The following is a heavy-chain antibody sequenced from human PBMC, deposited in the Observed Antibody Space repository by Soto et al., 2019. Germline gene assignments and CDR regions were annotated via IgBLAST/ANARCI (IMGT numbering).Heavy chain of an antibody. CDR2: ISGSGGST. CDR1: GFTFSSYA. D-gene: IGHD6-6*01. J-gene: IGHJ5*02. CDR3: AKVLLGYSSSSRWFDP. V-gene: IGHV3-23*01. Sequence: GGSLRLSCAASGFTFSSYAMSWVRQAPGKGLEWVSAISGSGGSTYYADSVKGRFTISRDNSKNTLYLQMNSLRAEDTAVYYCAKVLLGYSSSSRWFDPWGQGTLVTVSS.